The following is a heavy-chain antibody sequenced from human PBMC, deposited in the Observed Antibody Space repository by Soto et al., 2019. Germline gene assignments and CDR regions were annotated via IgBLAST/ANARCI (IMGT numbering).Heavy chain of an antibody. CDR3: AREEGTVTYDY. D-gene: IGHD4-17*01. V-gene: IGHV1-69*08. CDR2: IIAVLGIT. CDR1: GGTSSTYT. J-gene: IGHJ4*02. Sequence: QVHLVQSGAEVRKPGSSVKVSCKASGGTSSTYTISWVRQAPGQGLEWMGRIIAVLGITNYAQSFQGRVTITADKSTSTAYMELSSLRSEDTAVYYCAREEGTVTYDYWGQGTLVNVSS.